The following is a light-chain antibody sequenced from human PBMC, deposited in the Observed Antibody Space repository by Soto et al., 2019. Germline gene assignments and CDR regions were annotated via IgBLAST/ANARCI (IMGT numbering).Light chain of an antibody. J-gene: IGKJ1*01. V-gene: IGKV1-5*03. CDR2: TAS. CDR3: QHYNRYSAA. CDR1: QTISSW. Sequence: PYTRAACVEGRETIACGASQTISSWLAWYQQKPGKAPKLLIYTASTLKSGVPSRFSGSGSGTEFTLTIGSLQPDDFATYYCQHYNRYSAAFGQGTIVEI.